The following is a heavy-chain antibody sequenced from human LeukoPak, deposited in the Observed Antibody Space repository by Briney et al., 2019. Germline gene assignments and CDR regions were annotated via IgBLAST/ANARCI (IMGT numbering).Heavy chain of an antibody. J-gene: IGHJ4*02. V-gene: IGHV3-53*01. CDR3: TKAQGYGGNSGIDY. CDR2: IYTDGST. D-gene: IGHD4-23*01. CDR1: GFTFSTYE. Sequence: GGSLRLSCAASGFTFSTYEMNWVRQAPGKGLEWVSVIYTDGSTYYADSVRGRFTIARDNSENTLYLQMNSLRAEDTAIYYCTKAQGYGGNSGIDYWGQGTLVTVSS.